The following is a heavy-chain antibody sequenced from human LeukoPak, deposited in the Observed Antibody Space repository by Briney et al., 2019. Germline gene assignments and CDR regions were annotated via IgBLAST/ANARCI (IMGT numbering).Heavy chain of an antibody. CDR1: GFTFSSYA. D-gene: IGHD3-10*01. CDR3: ATTYYGSGSYYSIDY. V-gene: IGHV3-23*01. J-gene: IGHJ4*02. CDR2: ISGSGGST. Sequence: GGSLRLSCAASGFTFSSYAMSWVRQAPGKGLEWVSAISGSGGSTYYADSVKGRFTISRDNSKNTLYLQMNSLRAEDTAVYYCATTYYGSGSYYSIDYWGQGTLVTVSS.